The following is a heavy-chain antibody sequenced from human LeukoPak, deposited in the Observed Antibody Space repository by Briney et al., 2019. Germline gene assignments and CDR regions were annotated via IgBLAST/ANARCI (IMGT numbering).Heavy chain of an antibody. CDR1: GYTFTDYY. CDR3: GRASYYYDSSGYPGYYFDY. D-gene: IGHD3-22*01. CDR2: ISPNSDDT. J-gene: IGHJ4*02. Sequence: ASVKVSCKASGYTFTDYYMHWVRQAPGQGLEWMGWISPNSDDTNYAQKFQGRVTIARDTSVSTAYMELSRLRSDDTAVYYCGRASYYYDSSGYPGYYFDYWGQGTLVTVSS. V-gene: IGHV1-2*02.